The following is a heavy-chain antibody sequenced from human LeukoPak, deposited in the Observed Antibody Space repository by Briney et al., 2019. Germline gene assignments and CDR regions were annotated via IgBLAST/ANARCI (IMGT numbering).Heavy chain of an antibody. V-gene: IGHV4-31*03. J-gene: IGHJ4*02. CDR3: ARADYYGDYSFDY. Sequence: PSETLSLTCTVSGGSISSGGYYWSWIRQHPGKGLEWIGYIYYSGSTYYNPSLKSRVTISVDTSKNQFSLKLSSVTAADAAVYYCARADYYGDYSFDYWGQGTLVTVSS. CDR1: GGSISSGGYY. D-gene: IGHD4-17*01. CDR2: IYYSGST.